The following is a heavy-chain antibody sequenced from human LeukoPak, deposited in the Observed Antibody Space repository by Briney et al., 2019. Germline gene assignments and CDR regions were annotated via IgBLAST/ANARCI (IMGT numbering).Heavy chain of an antibody. V-gene: IGHV3-30*02. CDR1: GFNFNRYG. Sequence: GGSLRLSCTVYGFNFNRYGMNWVRQAPGKGLEWAAFIRYDGSNEYYADSVKGRFTISRDRSKNTLYLQMNSLRPEDTAVYYCAKESQLSYSGTFYIDYWGQGTLVTVSS. CDR3: AKESQLSYSGTFYIDY. CDR2: IRYDGSNE. J-gene: IGHJ4*02. D-gene: IGHD1-26*01.